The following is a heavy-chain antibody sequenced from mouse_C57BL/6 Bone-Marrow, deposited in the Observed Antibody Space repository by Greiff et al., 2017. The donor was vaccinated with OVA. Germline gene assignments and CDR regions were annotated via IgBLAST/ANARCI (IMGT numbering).Heavy chain of an antibody. CDR3: TRRDYDGWFAY. J-gene: IGHJ3*01. CDR1: GYTFTDYE. CDR2: IDPETGGT. Sequence: QVQLQQSGAELVRPGASVTLSCKASGYTFTDYEMHWVKQTPVHGLEWIGAIDPETGGTAYNQKFKGKAILTADKSSSTAYMELRSLTSEDSAVYYSTRRDYDGWFAYWGQGTLVTVSA. V-gene: IGHV1-15*01. D-gene: IGHD2-4*01.